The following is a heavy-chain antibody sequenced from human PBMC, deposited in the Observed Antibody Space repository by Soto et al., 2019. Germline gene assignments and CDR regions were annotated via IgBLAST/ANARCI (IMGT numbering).Heavy chain of an antibody. CDR2: IYYSGST. CDR3: ASRLWFGDV. V-gene: IGHV4-39*01. D-gene: IGHD3-10*01. Sequence: SETLSLTCTVSGGSISSSSYYWGWIRQPPGKGLEWIGSIYYSGSTYYNPSLKSRVTISVDTSKNQFSLKLSSVTAADTAVYYCASRLWFGDVWGQGTTVTVSS. CDR1: GGSISSSSYY. J-gene: IGHJ6*02.